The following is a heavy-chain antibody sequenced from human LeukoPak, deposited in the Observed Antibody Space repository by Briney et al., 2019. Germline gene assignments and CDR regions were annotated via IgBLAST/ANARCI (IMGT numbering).Heavy chain of an antibody. D-gene: IGHD3-10*01. CDR1: AFTFRGYA. Sequence: GGPLRLSCAASAFTFRGYAIHWVRQAPGKGLVRVAVISYDGSNNYYADSVKGRFTISRDNSKNTLCLQMNSLRAEDTAVYYCARDRSLSSFGELFLWGQGTLVTVSS. CDR2: ISYDGSNN. J-gene: IGHJ4*02. CDR3: ARDRSLSSFGELFL. V-gene: IGHV3-30*01.